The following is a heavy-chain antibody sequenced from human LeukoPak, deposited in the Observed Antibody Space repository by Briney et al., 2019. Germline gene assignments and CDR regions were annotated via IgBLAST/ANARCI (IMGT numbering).Heavy chain of an antibody. CDR2: INHSGST. CDR1: GGSFSGYY. D-gene: IGHD3-10*01. Sequence: SETLPLTCAVYGGSFSGYYWSWIRQPPGKGLEWIGEINHSGSTNYNPSLKSRVTISVDTSKNQFSLKLSSVTAADTAVYYCARGLGSGIFDYWGQGTLVTVSS. CDR3: ARGLGSGIFDY. V-gene: IGHV4-34*01. J-gene: IGHJ4*02.